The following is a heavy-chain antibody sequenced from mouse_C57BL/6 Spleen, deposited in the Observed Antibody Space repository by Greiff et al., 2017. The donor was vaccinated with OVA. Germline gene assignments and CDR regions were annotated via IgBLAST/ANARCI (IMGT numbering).Heavy chain of an antibody. D-gene: IGHD1-1*01. Sequence: QVQLKQSGAELVRPGASVTLSCKASGYTFTDYEMHWVKQTPVHGLEWIGAIDPETGGTAYNQKFKGKAILTADKSSSTAYMELRSLTSEDSAVYYCTRGFLTTVVATEDYFDYWGQGTTLTVSS. CDR3: TRGFLTTVVATEDYFDY. CDR2: IDPETGGT. V-gene: IGHV1-15*01. CDR1: GYTFTDYE. J-gene: IGHJ2*01.